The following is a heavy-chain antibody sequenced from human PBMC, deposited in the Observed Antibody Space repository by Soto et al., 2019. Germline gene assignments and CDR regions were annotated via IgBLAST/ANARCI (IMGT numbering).Heavy chain of an antibody. V-gene: IGHV3-23*01. CDR2: VNGGGDIT. Sequence: GGSLRLSCAASEFTFSSYSMIWVRQAPGKGLEWVSGVNGGGDITYYAESVKGRFTISSDNSKNTLYLQMNSLRAEDTAVFYCARGHFRVTMDVAGKGTTVPVSS. CDR3: ARGHFRVTMDV. D-gene: IGHD3-3*01. J-gene: IGHJ6*04. CDR1: EFTFSSYS.